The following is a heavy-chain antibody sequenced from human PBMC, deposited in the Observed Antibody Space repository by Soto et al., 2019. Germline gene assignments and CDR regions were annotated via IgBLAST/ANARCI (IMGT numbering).Heavy chain of an antibody. V-gene: IGHV1-2*04. CDR3: ARARWIQLWTSGSYGMDV. Sequence: ASVKVACKASGYTFTGYDMHWVRQAPGQGLEWMGWINPNSGGTNYAQKFQGWVTMTRDTSISTAYMELSRLRSDDTAVYYCARARWIQLWTSGSYGMDVWGQGTTVTVSS. CDR2: INPNSGGT. CDR1: GYTFTGYD. J-gene: IGHJ6*02. D-gene: IGHD5-18*01.